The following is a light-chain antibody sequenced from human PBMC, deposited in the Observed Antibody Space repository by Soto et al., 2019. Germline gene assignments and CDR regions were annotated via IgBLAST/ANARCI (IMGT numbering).Light chain of an antibody. Sequence: QSVLTQPPSASGTPGQRVTISCSGSSSNIGSNYVYWYQQLPGTAPKLLIYRNNQRPSGVPDRFSGSKSGTSASLAISGLRSKDEADYYCAAWDDSLSGPWVFGGGTQLTVL. J-gene: IGLJ3*02. CDR3: AAWDDSLSGPWV. CDR2: RNN. CDR1: SSNIGSNY. V-gene: IGLV1-47*01.